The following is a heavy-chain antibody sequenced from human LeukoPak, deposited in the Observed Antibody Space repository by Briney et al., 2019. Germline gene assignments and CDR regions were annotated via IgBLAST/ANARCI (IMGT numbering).Heavy chain of an antibody. CDR1: GDSISSSGYS. Sequence: SETLSLTCTVSGDSISSSGYSWGWIRQPPGRGLEWIGSIYYSGSTYYNPSLKSRVTISVDMSKNQFSLKLSSVTAADTAVYYCARPGSTTGWYYFDYWGQGALVTVSS. CDR3: ARPGSTTGWYYFDY. D-gene: IGHD6-19*01. CDR2: IYYSGST. J-gene: IGHJ4*02. V-gene: IGHV4-39*01.